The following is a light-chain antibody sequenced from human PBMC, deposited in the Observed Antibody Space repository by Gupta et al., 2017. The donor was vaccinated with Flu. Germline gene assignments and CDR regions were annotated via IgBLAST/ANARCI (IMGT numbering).Light chain of an antibody. CDR3: ASRDDRRDGPV. Sequence: RATISSCGTSSKVGSNTVYWYQHHPGTAPNFLMYSNRERNSAVPDRFSGSKSGTAASLAISGLQAGDVADYYCASRDDRRDGPVFGGGTKVTVL. CDR2: SNR. J-gene: IGLJ3*02. V-gene: IGLV1-44*01. CDR1: SSKVGSNT.